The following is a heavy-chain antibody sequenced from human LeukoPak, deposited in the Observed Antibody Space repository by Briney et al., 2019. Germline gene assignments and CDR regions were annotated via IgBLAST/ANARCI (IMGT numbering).Heavy chain of an antibody. V-gene: IGHV4-4*07. CDR3: AREIVGATFAYAFDI. D-gene: IGHD1-26*01. CDR1: GGSISSYY. J-gene: IGHJ3*02. Sequence: SETLSLTCTVSGGSISSYYWSWIRQPAGKGLEWIGRIYTSGSTNYNPSLKSRVTMSVDTSKNQFSLKLSSVTAADTAVYYCAREIVGATFAYAFDIWGQGTMVTVSS. CDR2: IYTSGST.